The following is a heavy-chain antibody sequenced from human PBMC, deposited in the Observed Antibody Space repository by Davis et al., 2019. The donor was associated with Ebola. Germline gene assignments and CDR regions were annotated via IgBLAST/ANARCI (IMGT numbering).Heavy chain of an antibody. CDR2: ISGSDGNT. Sequence: GGSLRLSCAASGFTFSSHAMSWVRQAPGKGLEWVSAISGSDGNTYYADSVKGRLTISRDSSKNMLLLQMNSLRAEDTAVYYCAKGSGSSGFRPLDVWGQGTTVTVSS. J-gene: IGHJ6*02. D-gene: IGHD3-22*01. CDR1: GFTFSSHA. V-gene: IGHV3-23*01. CDR3: AKGSGSSGFRPLDV.